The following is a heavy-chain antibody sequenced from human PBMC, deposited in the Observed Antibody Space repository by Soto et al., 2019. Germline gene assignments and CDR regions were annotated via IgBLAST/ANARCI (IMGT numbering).Heavy chain of an antibody. CDR1: GGSISNDGYY. CDR2: IFYSGTT. J-gene: IGHJ6*02. V-gene: IGHV4-31*03. CDR3: VGDHVVTAHYYGMDV. Sequence: QVQLQESGPGLVKPSQTLSLICTVSGGSISNDGYYWSWIRQHPGKGLEWIGYIFYSGTTYYNPSLKSRITMSVDTPKNQFSLKLHSLTAADTAVYYCVGDHVVTAHYYGMDVWGQGTTVTISS. D-gene: IGHD2-15*01.